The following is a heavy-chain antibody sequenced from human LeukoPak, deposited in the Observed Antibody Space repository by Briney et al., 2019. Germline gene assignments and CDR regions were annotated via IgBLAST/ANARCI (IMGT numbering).Heavy chain of an antibody. CDR1: GASISSGVYY. V-gene: IGHV4-39*01. CDR2: INHSGST. J-gene: IGHJ5*02. CDR3: ARQGYISGQGFRNNWFDP. D-gene: IGHD6-19*01. Sequence: PSQTLSLTCTVSGASISSGVYYWSWIRQPPGKGLEWIGEINHSGSTNYNPSLRSRVTMSVDTSKNQFSLRLSSVTAADTAVYYCARQGYISGQGFRNNWFDPWGQGSLVTVSS.